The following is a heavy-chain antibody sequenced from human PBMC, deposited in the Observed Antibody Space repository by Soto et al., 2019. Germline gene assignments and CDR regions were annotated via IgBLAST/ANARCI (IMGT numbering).Heavy chain of an antibody. V-gene: IGHV1-46*01. D-gene: IGHD2-8*01. CDR1: GYTFTSFY. CDR2: INPSGTTT. CDR3: AQTLIARHYSSGMKV. J-gene: IGHJ6*02. Sequence: QVQLVQSGAEVKKPGASVKVSCKASGYTFTSFYMHWVRQAPGQGLEWMGIINPSGTTTDYAQKFQGSVTMTRDTASSTYYMELRSLTSEHTAVYYFAQTLIARHYSSGMKVLGQGAAVTVSS.